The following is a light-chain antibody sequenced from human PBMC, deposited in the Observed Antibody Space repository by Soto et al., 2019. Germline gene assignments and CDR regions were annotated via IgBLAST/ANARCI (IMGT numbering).Light chain of an antibody. CDR1: HSIGPY. V-gene: IGKV1-39*01. CDR2: AAS. J-gene: IGKJ1*01. Sequence: DIQMPQSPSSLSASVGDAVTITCRAGHSIGPYLSWDQLKPGKPPRLLIYAASSLQTGVPSRFSGSGSGTDVTLTITGLQPEDFATYSCQQRYNSPPTFGQGTRV. CDR3: QQRYNSPPT.